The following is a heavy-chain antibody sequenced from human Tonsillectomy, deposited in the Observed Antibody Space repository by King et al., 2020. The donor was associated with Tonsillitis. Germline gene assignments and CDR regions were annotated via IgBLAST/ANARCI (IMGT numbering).Heavy chain of an antibody. CDR3: AKGVGYSGYRGYFDY. J-gene: IGHJ4*02. D-gene: IGHD5-12*01. Sequence: VQLVESGGGLVQPGGSVRLSCAASGYTFRSYAMLCARRARGRALEWVSALSGWGCRTYCADSVKGRFTISRDNSKNTLYLQMNSLRAEDTAVYYCAKGVGYSGYRGYFDYWGQGTLVTVSS. CDR2: LSGWGCRT. CDR1: GYTFRSYA. V-gene: IGHV3-23*04.